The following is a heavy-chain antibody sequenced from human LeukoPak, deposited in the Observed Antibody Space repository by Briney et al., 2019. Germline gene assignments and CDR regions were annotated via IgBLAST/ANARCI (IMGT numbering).Heavy chain of an antibody. Sequence: GGSLRLSCAASGFTFSSYAMNWVRQAPGKGLEWVSGISGSGTNTHYADSVKGRFTISRDNSKNTLYMQMNSLRAEDTAVYYCAKGDKPVIAMVKFDYWGQGTLVTVSS. CDR3: AKGDKPVIAMVKFDY. CDR1: GFTFSSYA. D-gene: IGHD5-18*01. J-gene: IGHJ4*02. V-gene: IGHV3-23*01. CDR2: ISGSGTNT.